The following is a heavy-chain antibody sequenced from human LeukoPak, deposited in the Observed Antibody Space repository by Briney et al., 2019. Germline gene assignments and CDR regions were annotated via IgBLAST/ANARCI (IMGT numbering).Heavy chain of an antibody. CDR3: ARLLIVDTAMVGSHYFDY. Sequence: SETLSLTCTVSGGSISSYCWSWIRQPPGKGLEWIGYICYSGSTNYNPSLKSRVTISVDTSKNQFSLKLSSVTAADTAVYYCARLLIVDTAMVGSHYFDYWGQGTLVTVSS. D-gene: IGHD5-18*01. CDR1: GGSISSYC. V-gene: IGHV4-59*08. J-gene: IGHJ4*02. CDR2: ICYSGST.